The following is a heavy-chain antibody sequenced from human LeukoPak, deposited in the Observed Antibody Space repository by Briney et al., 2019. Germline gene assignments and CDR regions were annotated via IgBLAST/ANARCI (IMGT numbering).Heavy chain of an antibody. CDR3: ARVVITNFDY. Sequence: PGGSLRLSCAASGFTFSSYEMNWVRQAPGKGLEWVSYISSSGSTIYYADSVKGRFTISRDNAKNSLYLQKNSLRAEDTAVYYCARVVITNFDYWGQGTLVTVSS. V-gene: IGHV3-48*03. CDR1: GFTFSSYE. CDR2: ISSSGSTI. J-gene: IGHJ4*02. D-gene: IGHD3-16*01.